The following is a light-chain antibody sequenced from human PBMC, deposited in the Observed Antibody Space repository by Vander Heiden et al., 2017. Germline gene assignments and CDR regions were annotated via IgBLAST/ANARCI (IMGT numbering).Light chain of an antibody. Sequence: EIVSPQSPATLSLSPGEPATRSCRASQSVSTYLAWYHQKPGQAPRLLIYDASNRATGIPARFSGSGSGTDFTLTISSLEPEDFAVYYCQQRSNWPPTFGGGTKVEIK. CDR2: DAS. V-gene: IGKV3-11*01. CDR1: QSVSTY. J-gene: IGKJ4*01. CDR3: QQRSNWPPT.